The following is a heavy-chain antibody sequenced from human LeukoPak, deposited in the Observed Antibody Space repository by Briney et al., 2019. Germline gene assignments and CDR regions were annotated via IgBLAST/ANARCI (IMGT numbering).Heavy chain of an antibody. CDR1: GGSFSGYY. CDR2: INHSGST. V-gene: IGHV4-34*01. CDR3: ARGTMGWTGESGCFDY. J-gene: IGHJ4*02. D-gene: IGHD3-3*01. Sequence: PSETLSLTCAVYGGSFSGYYWCWIRQPPGKGLEWIGEINHSGSTNYNPSLKSRVTISVDTSKNQFSLKLSSVTAADTAVYYCARGTMGWTGESGCFDYWGQGTLVTVSS.